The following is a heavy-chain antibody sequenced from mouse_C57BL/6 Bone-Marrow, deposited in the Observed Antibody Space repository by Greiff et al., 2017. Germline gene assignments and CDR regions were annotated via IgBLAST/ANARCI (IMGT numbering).Heavy chain of an antibody. CDR1: GYAFTNYL. Sequence: QVQLQQSGAELVRPGTSVKVSCKASGYAFTNYLIEWVKQRPGQGLEWIGVINPGSGGTNYNEKFKGKATLTADKSSSTAYMQLSSLTSEDSAVYFCASKSPYDYDDYWGQGTTLTVSS. CDR3: ASKSPYDYDDY. J-gene: IGHJ2*01. CDR2: INPGSGGT. V-gene: IGHV1-54*01. D-gene: IGHD2-4*01.